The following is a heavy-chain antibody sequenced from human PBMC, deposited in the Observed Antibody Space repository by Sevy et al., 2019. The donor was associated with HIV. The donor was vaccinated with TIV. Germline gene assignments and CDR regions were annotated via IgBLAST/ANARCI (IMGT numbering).Heavy chain of an antibody. D-gene: IGHD3-16*01. CDR1: GFTFSSYA. CDR3: ANTSAKGDDALNI. V-gene: IGHV3-23*01. Sequence: GGSLRLSCAASGFTFSSYAMSWVRQAPGKGLEWVSAISRSGGSTYYADSVKGRFTISRDNSKNTLYLQMNSLRAEDMAVYYCANTSAKGDDALNIWGQGTMVTVSS. J-gene: IGHJ3*02. CDR2: ISRSGGST.